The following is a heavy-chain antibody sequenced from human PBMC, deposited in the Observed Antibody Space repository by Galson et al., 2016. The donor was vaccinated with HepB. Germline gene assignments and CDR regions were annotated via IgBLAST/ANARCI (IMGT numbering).Heavy chain of an antibody. J-gene: IGHJ4*02. CDR1: GFTFSIYN. V-gene: IGHV3-21*01. Sequence: SLRLSCAASGFTFSIYNMNWVRQAPGKGLEWVSSISRGSGYIYYADSVKGRFTISRDNAKNSLYLQMNSLRAEDTAVYCCCVDTAMDYVFDYWGQGTLVTVSS. CDR2: ISRGSGYI. CDR3: CVDTAMDYVFDY. D-gene: IGHD5-18*01.